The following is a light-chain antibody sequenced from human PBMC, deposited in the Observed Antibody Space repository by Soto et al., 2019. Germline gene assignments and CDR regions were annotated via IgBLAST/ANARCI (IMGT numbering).Light chain of an antibody. J-gene: IGKJ4*01. Sequence: IQLTQSPSFLSASVGDRVTITCRASQSISSWLAWYQQKPGKAPKLLIYDASSLESGVPSRFSGSGSGTEFNLTISSLQSEDFAVYFCQQYDDWLRLTFGGGTKVDIK. CDR2: DAS. CDR3: QQYDDWLRLT. V-gene: IGKV1-5*01. CDR1: QSISSW.